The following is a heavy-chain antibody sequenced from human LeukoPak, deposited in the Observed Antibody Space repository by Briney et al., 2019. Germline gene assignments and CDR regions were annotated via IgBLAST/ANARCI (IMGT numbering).Heavy chain of an antibody. D-gene: IGHD1-14*01. J-gene: IGHJ4*02. Sequence: GGSLRLSCAASLYTLSDNYMSWIRQAPGKGLEWVSYISNSGSTTYYADPVKGRFTISRDNAKNSLNLQMNRLSSDDTAVYYCARARKGYYFDYWGQGTLVTVSS. CDR1: LYTLSDNY. CDR2: ISNSGSTT. V-gene: IGHV3-11*04. CDR3: ARARKGYYFDY.